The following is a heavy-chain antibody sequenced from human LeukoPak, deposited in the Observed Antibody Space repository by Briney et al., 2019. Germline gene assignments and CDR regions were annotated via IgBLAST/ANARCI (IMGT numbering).Heavy chain of an antibody. J-gene: IGHJ4*02. CDR1: GFTFNNYA. D-gene: IGHD6-13*01. CDR2: ISGSGGST. V-gene: IGHV3-23*01. CDR3: AHVVGIAAAMDY. Sequence: GGSLRPSCAASGFTFNNYAMSWVRQAPGKGLEWVSAISGSGGSTYYADSVKGRFTISRDNSKNTLYLQMNSLRAEDTAVYYCAHVVGIAAAMDYWGQGTLVTVSS.